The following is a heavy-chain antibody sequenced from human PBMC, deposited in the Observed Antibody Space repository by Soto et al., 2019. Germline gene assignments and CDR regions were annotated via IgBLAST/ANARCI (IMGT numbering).Heavy chain of an antibody. Sequence: QVQLVESGGGVVQPGRSLRLSCAASGFTFSYFPIHWVRQAPGKGLEWVAVISFDGNNDFYADSVKGRFTISRDNSKNTVYLQMNSLTPDDTAIYYCARDPYLDYWGQGTRVTVSS. V-gene: IGHV3-30-3*01. J-gene: IGHJ4*02. CDR2: ISFDGNND. CDR1: GFTFSYFP. CDR3: ARDPYLDY.